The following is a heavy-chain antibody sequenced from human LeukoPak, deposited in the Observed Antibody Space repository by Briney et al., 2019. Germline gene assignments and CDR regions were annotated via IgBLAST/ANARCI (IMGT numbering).Heavy chain of an antibody. Sequence: PGGSLRLSCAASGFTFSPYWMHWVRQTPGKGLEWVSRINGDGSITTYADSVKGRFTISRDNTKNTLYVQMNSLRAEDTAVYYCTRDLDGSGNYHWFDPWGQGTLVTVSS. CDR2: INGDGSIT. CDR3: TRDLDGSGNYHWFDP. CDR1: GFTFSPYW. D-gene: IGHD3-10*01. J-gene: IGHJ5*02. V-gene: IGHV3-74*01.